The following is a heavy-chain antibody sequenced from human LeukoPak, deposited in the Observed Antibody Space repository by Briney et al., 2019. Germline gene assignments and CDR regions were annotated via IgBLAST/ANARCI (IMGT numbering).Heavy chain of an antibody. J-gene: IGHJ4*02. CDR3: ARVSPNTVTTLQYFDY. D-gene: IGHD4-17*01. CDR2: IYYSGST. Sequence: PSETLSLTCTVSGGSISSYYWSWIRRPPGKGLEWIGYIYYSGSTNYNPSLKSRVTISVDTSKNQFSLKLSSVTAADTAVYYCARVSPNTVTTLQYFDYWGQGTLVTVSS. V-gene: IGHV4-59*01. CDR1: GGSISSYY.